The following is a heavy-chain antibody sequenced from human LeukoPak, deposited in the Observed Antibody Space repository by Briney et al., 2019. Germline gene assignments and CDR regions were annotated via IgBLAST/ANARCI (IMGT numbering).Heavy chain of an antibody. CDR2: ISYDGSNK. CDR1: GFTFSSYA. CDR3: ARVEMAIDAFDI. D-gene: IGHD5-24*01. J-gene: IGHJ3*02. Sequence: GRSLRLSCAASGFTFSSYAMHWVRQAPGKGLEWVAVISYDGSNKYYADSVKGRFTISRDNSKSTLYLQMNSLRAEDTAVYYCARVEMAIDAFDIWGQGTMVTVSS. V-gene: IGHV3-30-3*01.